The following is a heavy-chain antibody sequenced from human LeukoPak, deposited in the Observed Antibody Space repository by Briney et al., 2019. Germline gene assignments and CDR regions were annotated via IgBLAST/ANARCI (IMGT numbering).Heavy chain of an antibody. CDR2: IFYSGST. V-gene: IGHV4-39*07. Sequence: PSETLSLTCTVSGGSISSGSYYWGWIRQPPGKGLEWIGSIFYSGSTYYNPSLKSRVTISVDKSKNQFSLKLSSVTAADTAVYYCARSPYSSSWYSPWFDPWGQGTLVTVSS. CDR1: GGSISSGSYY. CDR3: ARSPYSSSWYSPWFDP. D-gene: IGHD6-13*01. J-gene: IGHJ5*02.